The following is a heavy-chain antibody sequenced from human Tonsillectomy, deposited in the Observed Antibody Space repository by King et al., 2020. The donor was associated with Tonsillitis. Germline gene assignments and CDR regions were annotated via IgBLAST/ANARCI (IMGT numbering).Heavy chain of an antibody. CDR1: GGSISSYY. CDR3: ARDWDFYDSSEGHAFDI. CDR2: IYYSGST. D-gene: IGHD3-22*01. Sequence: VQLQESGPGLVKPSETLSLTCTVSGGSISSYYWSRIRQPPGKGLGWVGDIYYSGSTNYKPSLNSRGTISVDTSKNQFSLKLSSVTAADTAVYYCARDWDFYDSSEGHAFDIWGQGTMVTVSS. V-gene: IGHV4-59*01. J-gene: IGHJ3*02.